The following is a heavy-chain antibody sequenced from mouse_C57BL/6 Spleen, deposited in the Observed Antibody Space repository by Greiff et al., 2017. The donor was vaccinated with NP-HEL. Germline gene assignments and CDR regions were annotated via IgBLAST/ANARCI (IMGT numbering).Heavy chain of an antibody. CDR1: GFTFSDYG. D-gene: IGHD2-4*01. Sequence: DVKLVESGGGLVKPGGSLKLSCAASGFTFSDYGMHWVRQAPEKGLEWVAYISSGSSTIYYADTVKGRFTISRDNAKNTLFLQMTSLRSEDTAMYYCARGGLRLSFDVWGTGTTVTVSS. CDR2: ISSGSSTI. CDR3: ARGGLRLSFDV. V-gene: IGHV5-17*01. J-gene: IGHJ1*03.